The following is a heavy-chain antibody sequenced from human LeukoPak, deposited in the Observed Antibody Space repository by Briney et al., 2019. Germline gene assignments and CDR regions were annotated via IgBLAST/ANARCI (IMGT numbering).Heavy chain of an antibody. CDR2: IYSGGST. V-gene: IGHV3-53*05. D-gene: IGHD3-22*01. J-gene: IGHJ5*02. CDR3: ARADSNVWFDP. Sequence: PGGSLRLSCAASGFTVSSNYMSWVRQAPGKGLEWVSVIYSGGSTYYADSVKGRFTISRDNSKNTLYLQMNSLRGEDTAVYYCARADSNVWFDPWGQGTLVTVSS. CDR1: GFTVSSNY.